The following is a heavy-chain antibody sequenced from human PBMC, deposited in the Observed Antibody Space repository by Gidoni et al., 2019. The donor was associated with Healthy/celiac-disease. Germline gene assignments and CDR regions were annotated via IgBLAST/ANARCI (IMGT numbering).Heavy chain of an antibody. Sequence: EVQLVDSGGGLVKPGGSLNLPCAASGFTFSSYSMNWVRQAPGKGLEWVSAISSSSSYIYYADSVKGRFTISRDNAKNSLYLQMNSQRAEDTAVYYCARDGGYDPGDYWGQGTLVTVSS. CDR1: GFTFSSYS. CDR2: ISSSSSYI. V-gene: IGHV3-21*01. CDR3: ARDGGYDPGDY. J-gene: IGHJ4*02. D-gene: IGHD5-12*01.